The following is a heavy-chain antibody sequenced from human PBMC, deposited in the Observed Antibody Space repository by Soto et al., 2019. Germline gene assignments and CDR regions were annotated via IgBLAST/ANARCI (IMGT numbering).Heavy chain of an antibody. J-gene: IGHJ4*02. V-gene: IGHV1-3*01. CDR1: GFTFTNYA. Sequence: ASVKVSCKASGFTFTNYAMHWVRQAPGQRLEWMGWINAAIGNTKYSQKFQGSVTITRDTSANTAYMELSSLRSEDTAVYYCARRNVYGSGSYSFDYWGQGTLVTVSS. CDR2: INAAIGNT. CDR3: ARRNVYGSGSYSFDY. D-gene: IGHD3-10*01.